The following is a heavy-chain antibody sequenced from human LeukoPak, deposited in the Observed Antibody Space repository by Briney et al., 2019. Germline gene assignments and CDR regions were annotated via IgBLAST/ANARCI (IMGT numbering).Heavy chain of an antibody. D-gene: IGHD6-19*01. CDR1: GFTFSSYV. CDR2: ISDSSGTR. V-gene: IGHV3-23*01. CDR3: AKRRAVAALDF. J-gene: IGHJ4*02. Sequence: PGGSLRLSCAAPGFTFSSYVMSWVRQAPGKGPEWVSSISDSSGTRLYADSVKGRFTISRDNSKNTVYLQMNSLRAEDTALYYCAKRRAVAALDFWGQGTLVTVSS.